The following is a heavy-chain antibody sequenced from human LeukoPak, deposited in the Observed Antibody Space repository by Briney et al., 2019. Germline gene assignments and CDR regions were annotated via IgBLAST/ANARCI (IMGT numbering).Heavy chain of an antibody. J-gene: IGHJ4*02. V-gene: IGHV4-39*07. CDR1: GGSIRSSDYY. CDR3: ARAVDSSSSPDY. D-gene: IGHD6-13*01. CDR2: ISYGGNT. Sequence: SETLSLTCSVSGGSIRSSDYYWGWIRQPPGKGLEWIGSISYGGNTYYNPSVKSRVTISVDTSKNQFSLKLSSVTAADTAVYYCARAVDSSSSPDYWGQGTLVTVSS.